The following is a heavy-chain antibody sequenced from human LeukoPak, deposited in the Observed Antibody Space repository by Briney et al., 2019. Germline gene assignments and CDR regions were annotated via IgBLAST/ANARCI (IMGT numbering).Heavy chain of an antibody. Sequence: SETLSLTCTVSGGSISSYYWSWIRQPPGKGLEWIGYIYYSGSTNYNPSLKSRVTISVDTSKNQFSLKLSSVTAADTAVYYCARDREWLVLGGYYFDYWGQGTLVTVSS. D-gene: IGHD6-19*01. CDR2: IYYSGST. CDR3: ARDREWLVLGGYYFDY. CDR1: GGSISSYY. V-gene: IGHV4-59*12. J-gene: IGHJ4*02.